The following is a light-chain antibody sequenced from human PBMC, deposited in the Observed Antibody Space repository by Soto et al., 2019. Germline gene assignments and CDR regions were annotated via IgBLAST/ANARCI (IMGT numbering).Light chain of an antibody. CDR2: QVS. CDR3: TSYTSSYIFV. CDR1: SSDVGASEY. J-gene: IGLJ1*01. Sequence: SALTQPASASRSPGQSVTISCTRTSSDVGASEYVSWYQQHPGKAPKLMIYQVSKRPSGVPDRFSGSRSGNTASLTVSGLQAEDEADYYCTSYTSSYIFVLGGGTKVTVL. V-gene: IGLV2-8*02.